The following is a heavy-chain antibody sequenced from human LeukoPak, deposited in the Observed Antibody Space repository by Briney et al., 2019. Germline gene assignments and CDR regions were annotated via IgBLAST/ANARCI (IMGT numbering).Heavy chain of an antibody. CDR3: ARYYGYSSPYSMDV. J-gene: IGHJ6*02. D-gene: IGHD5-18*01. CDR2: ISSSGSTI. Sequence: GGSLRLSCAASGFTFSDYYMSWIRQAPGKGLEWVSYISSSGSTIYYADSVKGRFTISRDNAKNSLYLQMNSLRAEDTAVYDCARYYGYSSPYSMDVWGQGTTVTVSS. V-gene: IGHV3-11*01. CDR1: GFTFSDYY.